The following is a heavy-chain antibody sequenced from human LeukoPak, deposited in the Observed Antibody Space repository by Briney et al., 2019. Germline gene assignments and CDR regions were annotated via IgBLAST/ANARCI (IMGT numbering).Heavy chain of an antibody. Sequence: ASVKVSCKASGGTFSSYAISWVRQAPGQGLGWMGGIIPIFGTANYAQKFQGRVTITADESTSTAYMELSSLRSEDTAVHYCARDSGVSYGSGSYYNDWGQGTLVTVSS. V-gene: IGHV1-69*13. CDR2: IIPIFGTA. CDR1: GGTFSSYA. CDR3: ARDSGVSYGSGSYYND. D-gene: IGHD3-10*01. J-gene: IGHJ4*02.